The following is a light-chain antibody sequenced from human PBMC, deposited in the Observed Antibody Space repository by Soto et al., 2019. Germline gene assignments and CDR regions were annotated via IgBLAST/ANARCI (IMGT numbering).Light chain of an antibody. V-gene: IGKV3D-20*02. J-gene: IGKJ5*01. CDR1: QSISGPY. CDR2: DAS. CDR3: QQRRSWQVT. Sequence: EIVLTQSPGTLSLSPGERAALSCRASQSISGPYLAWYQQKPGQAPRLLIYDASKRATGIPARFSGSGSGTNFTLTISSLEPEDFAVYYCQQRRSWQVTFGQGTRLEIK.